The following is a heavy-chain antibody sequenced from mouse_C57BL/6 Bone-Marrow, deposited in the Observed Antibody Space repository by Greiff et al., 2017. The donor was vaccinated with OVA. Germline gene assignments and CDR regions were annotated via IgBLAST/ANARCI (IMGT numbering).Heavy chain of an antibody. CDR3: TGSITTRTGY. CDR2: IRLKSDNYAT. CDR1: GFTFSNYW. J-gene: IGHJ2*01. Sequence: EVKLVESGGGLVQPGGSMKLSCVASGFTFSNYWMNWVRQSPEKGLEWVAQIRLKSDNYATHYAESVKGRFTISRDDSKSSVYLQMNNLRAEDTGIYYCTGSITTRTGYWGQGTTLTVSS. V-gene: IGHV6-3*01. D-gene: IGHD1-1*01.